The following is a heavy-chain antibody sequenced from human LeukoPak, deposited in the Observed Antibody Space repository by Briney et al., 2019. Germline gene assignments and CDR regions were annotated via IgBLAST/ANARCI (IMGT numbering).Heavy chain of an antibody. V-gene: IGHV1-46*01. CDR3: ARDRPEADDYGDYRYYYYMDV. Sequence: ASVKVSCKAPGYTFTSYYMHWVRQAPGQGLEWMGIINPSGGSTNYAQKFQGRVTMTRDMSTSTVYMELSSLRSEDTAVYYCARDRPEADDYGDYRYYYYMDVWGKGTTVTISS. J-gene: IGHJ6*03. CDR2: INPSGGST. D-gene: IGHD4-17*01. CDR1: GYTFTSYY.